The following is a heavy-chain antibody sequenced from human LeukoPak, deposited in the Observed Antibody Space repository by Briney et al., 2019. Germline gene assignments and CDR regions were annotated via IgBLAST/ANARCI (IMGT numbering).Heavy chain of an antibody. CDR3: AKISWNYVDDGNDY. CDR1: GFTFSSYA. CDR2: ISGSGGST. V-gene: IGHV3-23*01. Sequence: PGGSLRLSCAAYGFTFSSYAMSWVRQAPGKGLEWVSAISGSGGSTYYADSVKGRFTISRDNSKNTLYLQMNSLRAEDTAVYYCAKISWNYVDDGNDYWGQGTLVTVSS. D-gene: IGHD1-7*01. J-gene: IGHJ4*02.